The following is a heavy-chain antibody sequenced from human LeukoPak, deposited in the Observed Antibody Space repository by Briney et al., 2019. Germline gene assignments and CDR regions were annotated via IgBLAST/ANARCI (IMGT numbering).Heavy chain of an antibody. CDR3: ARERDRSGSYNRFDY. Sequence: ASVKVSCKASGYTFTGYYMHWVRQAPGQGLEGMGWINPNSGGTNYAQKFQGRVTMTRDTSISTAYMELSRLRSDDTAVYYCARERDRSGSYNRFDYWGQGTLVTVSS. D-gene: IGHD1-26*01. CDR1: GYTFTGYY. V-gene: IGHV1-2*02. J-gene: IGHJ4*02. CDR2: INPNSGGT.